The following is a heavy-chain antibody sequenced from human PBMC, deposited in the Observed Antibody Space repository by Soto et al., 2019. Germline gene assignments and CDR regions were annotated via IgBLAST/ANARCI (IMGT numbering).Heavy chain of an antibody. CDR1: GFTFSSYA. V-gene: IGHV3-30-3*02. CDR3: AKMGGLGDSSGYYFDY. J-gene: IGHJ4*02. D-gene: IGHD3-22*01. CDR2: ISYDGSNK. Sequence: GGSLRLSCAASGFTFSSYAMHWVRQAPGKGLEWVAVISYDGSNKYYADSVKGRFTISRDNSKNTLYLQMNSLRAEDTAVYYCAKMGGLGDSSGYYFDYWGQGTLVTVSS.